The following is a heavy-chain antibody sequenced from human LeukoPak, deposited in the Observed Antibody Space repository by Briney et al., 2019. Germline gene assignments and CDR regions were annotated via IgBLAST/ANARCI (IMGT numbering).Heavy chain of an antibody. V-gene: IGHV4-59*01. Sequence: SETLSLTCSVSGGSISSYYWSWIWQPPRKGLEWIGYIYYSGSTNYNPSLPSRVTISLYTSKSQFSLNLTSGTAADTAVYYCARAPIPYDRSRTDYRFDPWGQGTLVTVAS. CDR3: ARAPIPYDRSRTDYRFDP. J-gene: IGHJ5*02. CDR1: GGSISSYY. D-gene: IGHD3-16*01. CDR2: IYYSGST.